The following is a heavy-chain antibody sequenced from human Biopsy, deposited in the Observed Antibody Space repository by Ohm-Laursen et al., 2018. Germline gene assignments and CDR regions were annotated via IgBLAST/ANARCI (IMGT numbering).Heavy chain of an antibody. V-gene: IGHV4-59*01. D-gene: IGHD3-22*01. CDR2: VYYTGST. Sequence: PSETLSLTCTVSGDSISSYYWGWIRQPPGKGLEWIGYVYYTGSTDYNPSLQSRVTISVDTSKNHFSLRLRSVTPADTAIYYCARDRGYYSDRTVPGYFDLWGRGTLVTVSS. CDR3: ARDRGYYSDRTVPGYFDL. J-gene: IGHJ2*01. CDR1: GDSISSYY.